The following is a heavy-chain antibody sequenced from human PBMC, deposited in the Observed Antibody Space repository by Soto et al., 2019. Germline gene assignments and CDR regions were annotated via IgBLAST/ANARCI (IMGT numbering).Heavy chain of an antibody. J-gene: IGHJ4*02. CDR1: GGSISSGGHY. CDR3: AREGDPGPLDY. CDR2: IYYSGST. V-gene: IGHV4-31*03. D-gene: IGHD3-16*01. Sequence: QVQLQESGPGLVKPSQTLSLTCTVSGGSISSGGHYWSWIRQHPGKGLEWIGYIYYSGSTYYNPSLKSRVTISVDTSKNQFSLKLSSVTAAGTAVYYCAREGDPGPLDYWGQGTLVTVSS.